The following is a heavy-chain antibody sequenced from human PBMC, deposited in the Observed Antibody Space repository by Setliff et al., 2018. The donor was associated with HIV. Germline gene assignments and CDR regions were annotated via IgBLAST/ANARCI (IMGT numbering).Heavy chain of an antibody. CDR3: ARFVLAWFDFSTGAVEVTDPYAFDF. J-gene: IGHJ4*02. Sequence: KPSETLSLTCTVSGGSISSRNHYWGWIRQPPGKGLEWIGDFYYSGTTYYNPSLKSRATISVDTSQNQFSLRLSSVTAADTAVYHCARFVLAWFDFSTGAVEVTDPYAFDFWGQGILVTVSS. D-gene: IGHD2-21*02. CDR1: GGSISSRNHY. CDR2: FYYSGTT. V-gene: IGHV4-39*01.